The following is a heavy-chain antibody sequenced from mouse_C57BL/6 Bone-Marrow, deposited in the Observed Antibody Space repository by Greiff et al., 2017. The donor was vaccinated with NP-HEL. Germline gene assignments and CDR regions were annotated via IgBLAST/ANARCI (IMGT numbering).Heavy chain of an antibody. Sequence: VQLQESGAELARPGASVKLSCKASGYTFTSYGISWVKQRTGQGLEWIGEIYPRSGNTYYNEKFKGKATLTADKSSSTAYMELRSLTSEDSAVYFCARWGLGRGHYFDYWGQGTTLTVSS. D-gene: IGHD4-1*01. V-gene: IGHV1-81*01. CDR1: GYTFTSYG. CDR3: ARWGLGRGHYFDY. J-gene: IGHJ2*01. CDR2: IYPRSGNT.